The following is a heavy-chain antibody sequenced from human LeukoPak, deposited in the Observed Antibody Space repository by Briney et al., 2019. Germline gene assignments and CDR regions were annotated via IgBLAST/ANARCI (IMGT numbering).Heavy chain of an antibody. CDR2: ISGRGGST. CDR1: GFTFSTYA. Sequence: PGGSLRLSCAASGFTFSTYAMSWVRQAPGKGLDWVSAISGRGGSTFYADSVKGRFTISRDNSKNTLYLQMNSLRAEDTAVYYCARRAGDYSHPYDYWGQGTLVTVSS. V-gene: IGHV3-23*01. CDR3: ARRAGDYSHPYDY. J-gene: IGHJ4*02. D-gene: IGHD3-22*01.